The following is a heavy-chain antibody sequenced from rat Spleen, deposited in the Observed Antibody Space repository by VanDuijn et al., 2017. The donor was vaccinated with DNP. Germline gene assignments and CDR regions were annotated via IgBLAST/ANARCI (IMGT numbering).Heavy chain of an antibody. CDR2: INKDSNTI. V-gene: IGHV4-2*01. CDR1: GFSFNDYW. D-gene: IGHD1-11*01. CDR3: AKGPNYGGDSDYFDY. Sequence: EVKLVESGGGLVQPGRSLKLSCAASGFSFNDYWMGWVRQAPGKGLEWIGQINKDSNTINYTPSLEDKFTISRDNAQNTLFLQMNKLGSEDTAIYHCAKGPNYGGDSDYFDYWGQGVMVTVSS. J-gene: IGHJ2*01.